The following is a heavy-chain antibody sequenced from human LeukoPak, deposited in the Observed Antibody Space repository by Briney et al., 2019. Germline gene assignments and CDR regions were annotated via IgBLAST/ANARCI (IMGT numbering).Heavy chain of an antibody. J-gene: IGHJ4*02. CDR1: GFTFSDYY. Sequence: GGSLRLSCAASGFTFSDYYMSWIRQAPGKGLEWVSYISSSGSTIYYADSVRGRFTISRDNAKNSLYLQMNSLRAEDTAVYYCARGNDALMVRGVIRGPGFDYWGQGTLVTVSS. CDR3: ARGNDALMVRGVIRGPGFDY. D-gene: IGHD3-10*01. CDR2: ISSSGSTI. V-gene: IGHV3-11*01.